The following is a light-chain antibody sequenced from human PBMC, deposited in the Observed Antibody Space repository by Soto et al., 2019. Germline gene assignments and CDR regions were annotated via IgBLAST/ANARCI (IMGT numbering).Light chain of an antibody. V-gene: IGKV4-1*01. CDR2: WAS. J-gene: IGKJ2*01. CDR1: QSVFYSSNNKNY. CDR3: QQYYSTPPYT. Sequence: IVMTQSPDSLAVSLGERATINCKSSQSVFYSSNNKNYLAWYRQKPGQPPKLLIYWASIRESGVPDRISGSRAWTEVTLTISSLQAEDVAVFYCQQYYSTPPYTFGQGTKLEIK.